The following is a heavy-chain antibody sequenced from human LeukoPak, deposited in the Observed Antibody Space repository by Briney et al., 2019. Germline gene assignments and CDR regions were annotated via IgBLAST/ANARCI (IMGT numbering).Heavy chain of an antibody. CDR2: IYTSGST. D-gene: IGHD2-15*01. V-gene: IGHV4-61*02. CDR1: GGSISSGSYY. Sequence: SETLSLTCTVSGGSISSGSYYWSWIRQPAGKGLEWIGRIYTSGSTNYNPSLKSRVTMSVDTSKNQFSLKLRSVTAADTAVYYCARGGYSIDYWGQGTLVTVSS. CDR3: ARGGYSIDY. J-gene: IGHJ4*02.